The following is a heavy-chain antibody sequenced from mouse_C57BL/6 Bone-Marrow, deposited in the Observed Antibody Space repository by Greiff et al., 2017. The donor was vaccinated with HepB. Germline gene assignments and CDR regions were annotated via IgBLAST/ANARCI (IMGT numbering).Heavy chain of an antibody. CDR2: ILPGSGST. J-gene: IGHJ2*01. CDR3: ARGCLQRGNVDC. D-gene: IGHD6-1*01. CDR1: GYTFSNSW. V-gene: IGHV1-9*01. Sequence: VQGVESGAELMKPGASVKISCKATGYTFSNSWIAWINQRPGHGLEWIGEILPGSGSTNYNEKFLGKASFTADTSSNTAYMQLSSLTSDDSAVYYCARGCLQRGNVDCWGRGKTITVTS.